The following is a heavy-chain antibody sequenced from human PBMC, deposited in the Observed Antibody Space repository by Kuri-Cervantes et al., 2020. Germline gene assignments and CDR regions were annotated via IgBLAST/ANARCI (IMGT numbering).Heavy chain of an antibody. CDR1: GFTVSSNY. V-gene: IGHV3-53*01. J-gene: IGHJ2*01. CDR2: IYSGGST. D-gene: IGHD4-17*01. CDR3: ARNYGDYVAYWYFDL. Sequence: GGSLRLSCAASGFTVSSNYMSWVRQAPGKGLEWVSVIYSGGSTYYADSVKGRFTISRDNSKNTLYLQMNSLRAEDTAVYYCARNYGDYVAYWYFDLWGRGTLVTVSS.